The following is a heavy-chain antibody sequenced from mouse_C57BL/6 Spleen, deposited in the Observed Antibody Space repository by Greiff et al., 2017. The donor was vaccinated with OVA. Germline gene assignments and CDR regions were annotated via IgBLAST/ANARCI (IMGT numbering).Heavy chain of an antibody. CDR2: IHPRSGNT. Sequence: VQLVESGAELARPGASVKLSCKASGYTFTSYGISWVKQRTGQGLEWIGEIHPRSGNTYYNEKFKGKATLTADKTSSTAYMELRSLTSEDSAVYFCARQGGDYDADFDYWGQGTTLTVSS. CDR3: ARQGGDYDADFDY. V-gene: IGHV1-81*01. CDR1: GYTFTSYG. D-gene: IGHD2-4*01. J-gene: IGHJ2*01.